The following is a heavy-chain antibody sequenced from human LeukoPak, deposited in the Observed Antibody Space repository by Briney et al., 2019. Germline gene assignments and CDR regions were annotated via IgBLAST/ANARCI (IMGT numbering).Heavy chain of an antibody. CDR2: INHSGST. CDR3: ASLYYYDSSGYYMDY. J-gene: IGHJ4*02. Sequence: SETLSLTCAVYGGSFSGYYWSWIRQPPGKGLEWNGEINHSGSTNYNPSLKSRVTISVDTSKNQFSLKLSSVTAADTAVYYCASLYYYDSSGYYMDYWGQGTLVTVSS. D-gene: IGHD3-22*01. CDR1: GGSFSGYY. V-gene: IGHV4-34*01.